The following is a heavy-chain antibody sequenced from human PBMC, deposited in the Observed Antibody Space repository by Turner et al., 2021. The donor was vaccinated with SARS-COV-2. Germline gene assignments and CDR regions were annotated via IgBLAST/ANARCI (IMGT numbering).Heavy chain of an antibody. CDR1: GFTVSSNY. D-gene: IGHD2-2*01. V-gene: IGHV3-53*02. J-gene: IGHJ6*02. CDR2: ISSGGRT. CDR3: ARGGEYQLLHYYGMDV. Sequence: EVQLVETGGVLIQLGGSLRLSCAASGFTVSSNYMSWVRQAPGKGLEWVSVISSGGRTYYADSVKGRFTISRDNSKNTLYLQMNSLRAEDTAVYYCARGGEYQLLHYYGMDVWGQGTTVTVSS.